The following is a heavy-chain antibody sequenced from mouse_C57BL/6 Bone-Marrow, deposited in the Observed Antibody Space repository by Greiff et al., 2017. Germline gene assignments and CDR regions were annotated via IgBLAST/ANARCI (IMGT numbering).Heavy chain of an antibody. CDR2: IDPSDSYT. CDR3: AREGVTTGVGSFDY. Sequence: VQLQQPGAELVKPGASVKLSCKASGYTFTSYWMQWVKQRPGQGLEWIGEIDPSDSYTNYNQKFKGKATLTVDTSSSTAYMQLSSLTSEDSAVYYCAREGVTTGVGSFDYWGQGTTLTVSS. V-gene: IGHV1-50*01. CDR1: GYTFTSYW. D-gene: IGHD1-1*01. J-gene: IGHJ2*01.